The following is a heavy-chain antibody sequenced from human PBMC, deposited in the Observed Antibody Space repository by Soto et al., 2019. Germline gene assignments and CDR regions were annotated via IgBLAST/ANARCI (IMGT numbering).Heavy chain of an antibody. CDR2: IYSGGST. J-gene: IGHJ4*02. Sequence: GGSLRLSCAASGFTVSSNYMSWVRQAPGKGLEWVSVIYSGGSTYYAYSVKGRFTISRHNSKNTLYLQMNSLRAEDTAVYYCARAQDRDGYNSPFDYWGQGTLVTVSS. V-gene: IGHV3-53*04. CDR1: GFTVSSNY. CDR3: ARAQDRDGYNSPFDY. D-gene: IGHD1-1*01.